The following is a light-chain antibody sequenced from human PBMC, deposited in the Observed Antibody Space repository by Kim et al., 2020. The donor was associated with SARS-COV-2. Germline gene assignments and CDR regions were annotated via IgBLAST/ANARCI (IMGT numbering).Light chain of an antibody. V-gene: IGLV4-69*01. CDR1: SGHSNYA. Sequence: QLVLTQSPSASASLGDSVKLTCTLSSGHSNYAIAWHHQQPEKGPRYLMKVNSDGSHTKGDGIPDRFSASSSGAERYLTISSLQSDDEADYYCQTWGNGIVVFGGGTKSPS. CDR3: QTWGNGIVV. CDR2: VNSDGSH. J-gene: IGLJ2*01.